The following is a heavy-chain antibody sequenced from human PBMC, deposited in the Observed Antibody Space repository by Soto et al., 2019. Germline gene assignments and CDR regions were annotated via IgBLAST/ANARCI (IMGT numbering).Heavy chain of an antibody. CDR2: IFYDGYT. CDR3: ARLQAAVPHY. D-gene: IGHD6-13*01. J-gene: IGHJ4*02. CDR1: GDSISGSPYF. Sequence: QLQLQESGPGLVMPSETLSLTCTVSGDSISGSPYFWGWIRQPLGKRLEWIGSIFYDGYTVYSPSLQSRVTISVDTSKNQFSLRLTSVAAADTAIYFCARLQAAVPHYWGQGTLVTVSS. V-gene: IGHV4-39*01.